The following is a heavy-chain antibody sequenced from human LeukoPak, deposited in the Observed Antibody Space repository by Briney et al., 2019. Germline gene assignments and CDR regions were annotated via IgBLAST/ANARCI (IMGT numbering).Heavy chain of an antibody. Sequence: RASVKISCKVSGYTFTDYYMHWVQQAPGKGLEWMGLVDPEDGETIYAEKFQGRVTITADTSTDTAYMELSSLRSEDTAVYYCARVYCSSTSCLLPYWYFDLWGRGTLVTVSS. CDR3: ARVYCSSTSCLLPYWYFDL. D-gene: IGHD2-2*01. V-gene: IGHV1-69-2*01. J-gene: IGHJ2*01. CDR2: VDPEDGET. CDR1: GYTFTDYY.